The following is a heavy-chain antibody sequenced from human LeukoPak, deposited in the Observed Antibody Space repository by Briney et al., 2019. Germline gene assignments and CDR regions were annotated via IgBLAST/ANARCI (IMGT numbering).Heavy chain of an antibody. D-gene: IGHD3-3*01. V-gene: IGHV3-23*01. CDR3: AKDLDYDFWSGYYAY. CDR2: ISGSGGST. J-gene: IGHJ4*02. CDR1: GFTFSSYA. Sequence: HTGRSLRLSCAASGFTFSSYAMHWVRQAPGKGLEWVSAISGSGGSTNYADSVKGRFTISRDNSKNTLYLQMNSLRAEDTAVYYCAKDLDYDFWSGYYAYWGQGTLVTVSS.